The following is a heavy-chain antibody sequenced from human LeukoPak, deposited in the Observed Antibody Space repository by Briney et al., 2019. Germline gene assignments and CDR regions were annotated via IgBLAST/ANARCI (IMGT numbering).Heavy chain of an antibody. V-gene: IGHV3-21*01. CDR2: ISSSSSYI. CDR1: GFTLSSYS. Sequence: TGGSLRLSCAASGFTLSSYSMNWVRQAPGKGLEWVSSISSSSSYIYYADSVKGRFTISRDNAKNSLYLQMNSRRAEDTAVYYCAREVGGSCYSGGCWGQGTLVTVSS. J-gene: IGHJ4*02. CDR3: AREVGGSCYSGGC. D-gene: IGHD2-15*01.